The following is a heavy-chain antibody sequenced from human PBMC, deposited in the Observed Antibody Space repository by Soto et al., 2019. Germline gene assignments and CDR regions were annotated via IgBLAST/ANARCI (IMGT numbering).Heavy chain of an antibody. CDR2: INPDGRVT. J-gene: IGHJ2*01. Sequence: EVQLVESGGGLVQPGGSLTLSCAASGFTFNSYWMHWVCQAPGKGVVWVSRINPDGRVTNYADSVKARFTISRDNAKNTLYLQMNSLRPEDTAVYYCARVGQGAWYFDLWGRGTLVTVSS. CDR3: ARVGQGAWYFDL. V-gene: IGHV3-74*01. CDR1: GFTFNSYW. D-gene: IGHD1-26*01.